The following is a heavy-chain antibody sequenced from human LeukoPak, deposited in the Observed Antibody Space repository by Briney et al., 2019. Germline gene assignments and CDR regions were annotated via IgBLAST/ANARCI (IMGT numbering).Heavy chain of an antibody. CDR3: ARVSGRLERQSDLDY. CDR1: GFTFASYS. J-gene: IGHJ4*02. D-gene: IGHD1-1*01. V-gene: IGHV3-21*01. CDR2: ISGDSTCI. Sequence: GGSLRLSCAASGFTFASYSRNWVRQAPGKGLEWVSSISGDSTCIYNAGSVKGRFTISRDNAQASLYLQMISLRADDTAVYYCARVSGRLERQSDLDYWGQGTLVIVSS.